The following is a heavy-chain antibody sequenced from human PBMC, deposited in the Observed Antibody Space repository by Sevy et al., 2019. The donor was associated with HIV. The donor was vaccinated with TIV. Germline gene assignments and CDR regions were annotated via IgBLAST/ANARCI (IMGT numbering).Heavy chain of an antibody. Sequence: GGSLRLSCAASGFTFSSYSMNWVRQAPGKGLEWVSYISSSGSTIYYADSVKGRFTISRDNAKNSLYLQMNSLRDEDTAVYYCARDAMYYYDSSGYFDYWGQGTLVTVSS. V-gene: IGHV3-48*02. D-gene: IGHD3-22*01. CDR2: ISSSGSTI. CDR1: GFTFSSYS. J-gene: IGHJ4*02. CDR3: ARDAMYYYDSSGYFDY.